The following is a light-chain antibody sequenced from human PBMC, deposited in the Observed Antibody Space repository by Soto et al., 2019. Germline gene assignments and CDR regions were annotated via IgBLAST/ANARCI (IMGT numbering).Light chain of an antibody. CDR3: PQYQNWWK. V-gene: IGKV3-15*01. CDR1: QSVSSN. Sequence: EIVMTQSPATLSVSPGERATLSCRASQSVSSNLAWYQQKPGQAPRLLIYGASTRATGIPARFSGSGSGTEFPLTISSLQSEDFAVYFCPQYQNWWKFGQGTKVEIK. CDR2: GAS. J-gene: IGKJ1*01.